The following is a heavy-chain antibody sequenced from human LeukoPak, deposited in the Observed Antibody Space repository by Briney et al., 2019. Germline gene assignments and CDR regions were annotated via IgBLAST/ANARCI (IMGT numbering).Heavy chain of an antibody. V-gene: IGHV4-4*07. Sequence: SETLSLTCTVSGGSISTYYWSWIRKPAGTGLEWIGQIMIGGNTDYNPSLKSRLTISLDTSKNQFSLKLNSMTAADTAVYYCARGGYNYGYIYWGQGTLVTVSS. J-gene: IGHJ4*02. CDR1: GGSISTYY. D-gene: IGHD5-18*01. CDR2: IMIGGNT. CDR3: ARGGYNYGYIY.